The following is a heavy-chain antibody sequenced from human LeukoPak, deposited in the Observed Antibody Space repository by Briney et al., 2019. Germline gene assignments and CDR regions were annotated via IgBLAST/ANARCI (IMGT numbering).Heavy chain of an antibody. D-gene: IGHD3-16*01. CDR1: GFTFSSYG. CDR2: ILNDGSQE. V-gene: IGHV3-33*01. Sequence: GGSLRLSCAASGFTFSSYGMHWVRQAPGKGLEWVAVILNDGSQEKYADSVKGRFTISRDNSKNTLFLQTNSLRAEDTAVYYCARDDALGDNALDIWGQGTMVTVSS. J-gene: IGHJ3*02. CDR3: ARDDALGDNALDI.